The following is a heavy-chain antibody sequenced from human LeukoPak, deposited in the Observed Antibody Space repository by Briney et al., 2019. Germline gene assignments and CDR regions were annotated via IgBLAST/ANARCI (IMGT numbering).Heavy chain of an antibody. D-gene: IGHD6-13*01. CDR2: ISGSGGST. Sequence: PGGSLRLSCAASGFTFSSYAMSRVVQAPGKGLEWVSAISGSGGSTYYADSVKGRFTISRDNSKNTLYLQMNSLRAEDTAVYYCAKYPLQQQVPYYFDYWGQGTLVTVSS. CDR1: GFTFSSYA. CDR3: AKYPLQQQVPYYFDY. V-gene: IGHV3-23*01. J-gene: IGHJ4*02.